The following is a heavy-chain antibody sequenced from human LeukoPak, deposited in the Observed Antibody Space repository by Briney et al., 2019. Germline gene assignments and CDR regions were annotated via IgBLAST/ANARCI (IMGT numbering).Heavy chain of an antibody. Sequence: GGSLRLSCAASGFTFSSYWMSWVRQAPGKGLEWVANIKQDGSEKYYVDSVKGRFTISRDNARNSLYLQMNSLRAEDTAVYYCARDNYDSSGPYYFDYWGQGTLVTVSS. CDR3: ARDNYDSSGPYYFDY. CDR2: IKQDGSEK. J-gene: IGHJ4*02. CDR1: GFTFSSYW. D-gene: IGHD3-22*01. V-gene: IGHV3-7*01.